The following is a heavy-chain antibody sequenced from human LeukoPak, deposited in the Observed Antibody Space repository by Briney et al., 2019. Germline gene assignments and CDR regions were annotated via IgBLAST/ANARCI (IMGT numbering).Heavy chain of an antibody. CDR2: IRSKAHGGTA. CDR1: GFISGEHA. Sequence: GRSLRPSCTASGFISGEHAMSWVRQAPGKGLEWVGLIRSKAHGGTAEYAASVKGRFPISRDDSKDIADLQMNGLESEDTAVYYCTRKTIGASLDYWGQGTLVTVSS. J-gene: IGHJ4*02. V-gene: IGHV3-49*04. CDR3: TRKTIGASLDY. D-gene: IGHD4/OR15-4a*01.